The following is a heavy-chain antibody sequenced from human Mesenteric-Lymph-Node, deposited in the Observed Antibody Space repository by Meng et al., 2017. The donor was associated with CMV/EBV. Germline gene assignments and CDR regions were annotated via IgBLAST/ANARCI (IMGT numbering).Heavy chain of an antibody. Sequence: KVSCKGSGHNFTTYSIGWVRQMPGKGLEWMGIIYPDDSDTRYSPSFQGQVIISADKSISTAYLQWSSLKASDTAIYYCARRRRTGGFDYWGQGTLVTVSS. CDR3: ARRRRTGGFDY. D-gene: IGHD3/OR15-3a*01. CDR1: GHNFTTYS. J-gene: IGHJ4*02. CDR2: IYPDDSDT. V-gene: IGHV5-51*01.